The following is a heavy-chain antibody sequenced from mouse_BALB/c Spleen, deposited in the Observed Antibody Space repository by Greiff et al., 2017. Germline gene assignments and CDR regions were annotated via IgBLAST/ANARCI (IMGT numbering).Heavy chain of an antibody. D-gene: IGHD2-3*01. V-gene: IGHV2-2*02. J-gene: IGHJ3*01. CDR2: IWSGGST. CDR3: AIYDGYYVDWFAY. CDR1: GFSLTSYG. Sequence: VKLMESGPGLVQPSQSLSITCTVSGFSLTSYGVHWVRQSPGKGLEWLGAIWSGGSTDYNAAFISRLSISKDNSKSQVFFKMHSMQANDTAIYYCAIYDGYYVDWFAYWGEGTLVTVSA.